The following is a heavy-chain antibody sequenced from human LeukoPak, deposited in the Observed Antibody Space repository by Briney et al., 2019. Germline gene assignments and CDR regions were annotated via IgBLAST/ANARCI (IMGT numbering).Heavy chain of an antibody. Sequence: GSLRLSCAASGFTFSSYGMHWVRQAPGKGLEWVAVISYDGSNKYYADSVKSRFTISRDNSKNTLYLQMNSLRAEDTAVYYCAKEDVYGSGSFDYWGQGTLVTVSS. CDR1: GFTFSSYG. CDR2: ISYDGSNK. V-gene: IGHV3-30*18. CDR3: AKEDVYGSGSFDY. D-gene: IGHD3-10*01. J-gene: IGHJ4*02.